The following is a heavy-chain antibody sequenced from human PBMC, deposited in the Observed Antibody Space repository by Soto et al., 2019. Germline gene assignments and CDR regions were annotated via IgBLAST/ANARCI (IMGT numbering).Heavy chain of an antibody. J-gene: IGHJ5*02. CDR3: ARDPNTYYDFWSGYYPPSGWFDP. CDR1: GFTFSSYS. Sequence: PVGSLRLSCAVSGFTFSSYSMNWVRQAPGKGLEWVSSISSSSSYIYYADSVKGRFTISRDNAKNSLYLQMNSLRAEDTAVYYCARDPNTYYDFWSGYYPPSGWFDPWGQGTLVTVSS. V-gene: IGHV3-21*01. D-gene: IGHD3-3*01. CDR2: ISSSSSYI.